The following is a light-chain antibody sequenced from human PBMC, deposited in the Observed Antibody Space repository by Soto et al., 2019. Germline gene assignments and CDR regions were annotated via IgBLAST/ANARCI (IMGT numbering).Light chain of an antibody. CDR3: QQDGSAPPRYI. CDR1: QSISSSY. CDR2: STS. V-gene: IGKV3-20*01. J-gene: IGKJ2*01. Sequence: EIVLTQSPGTLSLSPGERATLSCRTSQSISSSYLAWYQQKPGQAPRLILYSTSTRATGIPDRFSGSGSGTDFTLTISRLEPEDFAVYHCQQDGSAPPRYIFGQGTKLEIK.